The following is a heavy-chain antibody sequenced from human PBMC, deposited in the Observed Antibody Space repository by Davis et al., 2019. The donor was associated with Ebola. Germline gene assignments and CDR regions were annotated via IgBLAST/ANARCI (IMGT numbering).Heavy chain of an antibody. V-gene: IGHV3-23*01. D-gene: IGHD1-7*01. CDR3: AKGGLYEGWNYEVFDI. Sequence: PGGSLRLSCVGSEFTFRSYWFHWVRQAPGKGMEWDSSITSGGGHTYCADSAKGRFTISRDNSKNTLYVQMNSLRAEDTAVYYCAKGGLYEGWNYEVFDIWGQGTMVTVSS. CDR2: ITSGGGHT. CDR1: EFTFRSYW. J-gene: IGHJ3*02.